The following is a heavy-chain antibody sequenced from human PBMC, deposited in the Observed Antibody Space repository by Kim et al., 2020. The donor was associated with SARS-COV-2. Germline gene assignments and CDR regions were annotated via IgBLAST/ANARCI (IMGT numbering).Heavy chain of an antibody. CDR3: AKDMRSSWSGYIPPYYYG. V-gene: IGHV3-9*01. D-gene: IGHD3-3*01. Sequence: GGSLRLSCAASGFTFDDYAMHWVRQAPGKGLEGVSGISWNSGSIGYADSVKGRFTISRDNAKNSLYLQMNSLRAEDTALYYCAKDMRSSWSGYIPPYYYG. J-gene: IGHJ6*01. CDR1: GFTFDDYA. CDR2: ISWNSGSI.